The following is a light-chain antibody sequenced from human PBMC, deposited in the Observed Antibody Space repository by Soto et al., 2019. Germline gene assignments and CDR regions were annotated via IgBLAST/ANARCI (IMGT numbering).Light chain of an antibody. CDR3: QQYNNWPPLT. CDR1: QSVSSN. J-gene: IGKJ4*01. CDR2: GAS. Sequence: EIVMTQSPATLSVSPGDRATLSCRASQSVSSNLAWYQQKPGQAPRLLIYGASTRATGIPARFSGSGSGTEFTLTISSLQSEDFAVYYCQQYNNWPPLTFGGGTNVEIK. V-gene: IGKV3-15*01.